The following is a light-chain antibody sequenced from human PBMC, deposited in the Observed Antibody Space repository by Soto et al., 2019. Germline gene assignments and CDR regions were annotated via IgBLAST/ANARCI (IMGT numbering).Light chain of an antibody. CDR2: DVN. J-gene: IGLJ2*01. V-gene: IGLV2-11*01. CDR1: SSDVGGYNY. CDR3: CSYAGTYVV. Sequence: QSALAQPRSVSGSPGQSVTISCTGTSSDVGGYNYVSWYQQHPGKAPKLMIYDVNKRTSGVPDRFSGSKSANTASLTISGLQAEDEADYYCCSYAGTYVVFGGGTKLTVL.